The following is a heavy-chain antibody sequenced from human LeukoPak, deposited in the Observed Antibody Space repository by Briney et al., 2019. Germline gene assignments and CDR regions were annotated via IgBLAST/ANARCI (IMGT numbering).Heavy chain of an antibody. V-gene: IGHV3-15*01. Sequence: GGSLRLSCTASGFNFRNAWMCWVRQAPGKGLEWVGLIRSDSDGGVTQYGTPVKGRFTISRDDSKDTVYLQMNSLKMEDTGVYYCTTDAGYSSRWYNYWGQGTLVTVSS. J-gene: IGHJ4*02. CDR3: TTDAGYSSRWYNY. CDR1: GFNFRNAW. CDR2: IRSDSDGGVT. D-gene: IGHD6-13*01.